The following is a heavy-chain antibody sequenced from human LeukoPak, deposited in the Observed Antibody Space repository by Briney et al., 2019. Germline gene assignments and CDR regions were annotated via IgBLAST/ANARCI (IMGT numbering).Heavy chain of an antibody. CDR1: GFTFSSYG. D-gene: IGHD3-3*01. Sequence: GGSLRLSCSAAGFTFSSYGMNWVRQAPGMGLEWLSYISSSDNAIYYADSVKRRFTISRDNAQNALFLQMNSLRAEDTAVYYCTRASFGVRDRVDYYFYYMDVWGKGTTVTVSS. J-gene: IGHJ6*03. CDR3: TRASFGVRDRVDYYFYYMDV. CDR2: ISSSDNAI. V-gene: IGHV3-48*04.